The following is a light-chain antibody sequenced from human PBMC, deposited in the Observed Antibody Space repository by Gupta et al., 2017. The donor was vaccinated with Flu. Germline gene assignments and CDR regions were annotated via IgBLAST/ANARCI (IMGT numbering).Light chain of an antibody. J-gene: IGKJ5*01. V-gene: IGKV1-9*01. CDR3: QQLNSYPRGIT. CDR1: QGISSY. CDR2: AAS. Sequence: SVGDRVTITCRASQGISSYLDWYQQKPGKAPKLLIYAASTLQSGVPSRFSGSGSGTEFTLTISSRQPEDFATYYCQQLNSYPRGITFGQGTQVEIK.